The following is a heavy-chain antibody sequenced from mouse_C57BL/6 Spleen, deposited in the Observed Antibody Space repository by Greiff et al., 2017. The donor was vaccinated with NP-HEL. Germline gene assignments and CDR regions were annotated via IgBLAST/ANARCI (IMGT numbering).Heavy chain of an antibody. CDR2: IDPETGGP. CDR1: GYTFTDYE. D-gene: IGHD2-4*01. J-gene: IGHJ3*01. V-gene: IGHV1-15*01. CDR3: TREDYDGWFAY. Sequence: QVQLQQSGAELVRPGASVTLSCKASGYTFTDYEMHWVKQTPVHGLEWIGAIDPETGGPAYNQKFKGKAILTADKSSSTAYMELRSLTSEDSAVYYCTREDYDGWFAYWGQGTLVTVSA.